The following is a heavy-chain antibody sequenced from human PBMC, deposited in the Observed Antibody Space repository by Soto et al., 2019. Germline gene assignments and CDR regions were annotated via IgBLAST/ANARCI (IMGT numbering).Heavy chain of an antibody. CDR1: GFTFSSYS. V-gene: IGHV3-48*02. J-gene: IGHJ6*02. Sequence: GESLKISCAASGFTFSSYSMNWVRQAPGKGLEWVSYISSSSSTIYYADSVKGRFTISRDNAKNSLYLQTNSLRDEDTAVYYCARDQGIAARYYYYGMDVWGQGTTVTVSS. CDR3: ARDQGIAARYYYYGMDV. D-gene: IGHD6-6*01. CDR2: ISSSSSTI.